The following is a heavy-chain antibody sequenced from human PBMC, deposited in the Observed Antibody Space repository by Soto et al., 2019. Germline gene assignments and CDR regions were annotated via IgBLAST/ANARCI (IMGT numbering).Heavy chain of an antibody. Sequence: SETLSLTCTVSGGSISSYYWSWIRQPPGKGLEWIGYIYYSGSTNYNPSLKSRVTISVDTSKNQFSLKLSSVTAADTAVYYCARAYDILTGYYEPWFHPWCQGTLVTVSS. J-gene: IGHJ5*02. CDR2: IYYSGST. V-gene: IGHV4-59*01. CDR1: GGSISSYY. CDR3: ARAYDILTGYYEPWFHP. D-gene: IGHD3-9*01.